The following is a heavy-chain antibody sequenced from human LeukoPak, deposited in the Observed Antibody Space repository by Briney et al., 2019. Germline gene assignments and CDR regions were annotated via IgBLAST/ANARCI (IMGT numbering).Heavy chain of an antibody. J-gene: IGHJ4*02. Sequence: ASVKVSCKASGYTFTGYYMRWVRQAPGQGLEWMGWINPNSGGTNYAQKFQGRVTMTRDTSISTAYMELSRLRSDDTAVYYCAPSGRGGPYYFDYWGQGTLVTVSS. V-gene: IGHV1-2*02. D-gene: IGHD3-10*01. CDR3: APSGRGGPYYFDY. CDR1: GYTFTGYY. CDR2: INPNSGGT.